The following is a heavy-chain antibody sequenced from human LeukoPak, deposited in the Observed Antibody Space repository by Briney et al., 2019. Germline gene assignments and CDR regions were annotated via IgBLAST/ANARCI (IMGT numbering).Heavy chain of an antibody. Sequence: PGGSLRLSCAASGFTFSSYGMHWVRQAPGKGLEWVAVISYDGSNKYYADSVKGRFTISRDNSKNTLYLQMNSLRAEDTAVYYCARDLHYYDSSDPALGYWGQGTLVTVSS. D-gene: IGHD3-22*01. CDR1: GFTFSSYG. CDR2: ISYDGSNK. CDR3: ARDLHYYDSSDPALGY. V-gene: IGHV3-30*03. J-gene: IGHJ4*02.